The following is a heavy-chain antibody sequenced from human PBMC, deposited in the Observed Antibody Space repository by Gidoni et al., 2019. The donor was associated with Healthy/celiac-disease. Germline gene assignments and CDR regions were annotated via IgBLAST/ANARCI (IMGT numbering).Heavy chain of an antibody. Sequence: QLQLQESGPGLVKPSETLSLTCTVSGGYISSSSYYWGWIRQPPGKGLEWIGSIYYSGSTYYNPSLKSRVTISVDTSKNQFSLKLSSVTAADTAVYYCATGDGFSYSWFDPWGQGTLVTVSS. V-gene: IGHV4-39*01. CDR2: IYYSGST. CDR1: GGYISSSSYY. D-gene: IGHD2-21*01. J-gene: IGHJ5*02. CDR3: ATGDGFSYSWFDP.